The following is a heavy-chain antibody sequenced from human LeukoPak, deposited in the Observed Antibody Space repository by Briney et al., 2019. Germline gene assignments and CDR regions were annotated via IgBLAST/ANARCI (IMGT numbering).Heavy chain of an antibody. CDR3: AREASDIVVVVAAVFDP. V-gene: IGHV1-2*02. CDR1: GYTFTGYY. Sequence: GASVKVSCKASGYTFTGYYMHWVRQAPGQGLEWMGWINPNSGGTNYAQKFQGRVTMTRDTSISTAYMEPSRLRSDDTAVYYCAREASDIVVVVAAVFDPWGQGTLVTVSS. D-gene: IGHD2-15*01. J-gene: IGHJ5*02. CDR2: INPNSGGT.